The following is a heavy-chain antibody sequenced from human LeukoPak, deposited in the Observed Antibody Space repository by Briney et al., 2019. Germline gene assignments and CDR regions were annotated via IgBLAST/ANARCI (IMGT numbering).Heavy chain of an antibody. CDR1: GGSINSYY. J-gene: IGHJ4*02. CDR2: IYYSGGT. CDR3: ARLEMPGYSSSWYRD. V-gene: IGHV4-59*01. Sequence: SETLSLTCTVSGGSINSYYWSWIRQPPGKGLEWIGYIYYSGGTNYNPSLKSRVTISVDTSKNQFSLKLRPVTAADTAVYYCARLEMPGYSSSWYRDWGQGTLVTVSS. D-gene: IGHD6-13*01.